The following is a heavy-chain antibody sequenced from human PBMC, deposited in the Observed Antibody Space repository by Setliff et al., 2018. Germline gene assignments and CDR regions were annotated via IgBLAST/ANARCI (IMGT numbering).Heavy chain of an antibody. Sequence: PGGSLRLSCAASGFTFSSYWMAWVRQAPGKGLEWVANINQDGSQKYYVDSVKGRFTISRDNANNSMSLQMNSLRAEDSGVYYCTRALAEGSPAYWGQGTLVTVSS. V-gene: IGHV3-7*01. CDR3: TRALAEGSPAY. CDR2: INQDGSQK. D-gene: IGHD2-15*01. CDR1: GFTFSSYW. J-gene: IGHJ4*02.